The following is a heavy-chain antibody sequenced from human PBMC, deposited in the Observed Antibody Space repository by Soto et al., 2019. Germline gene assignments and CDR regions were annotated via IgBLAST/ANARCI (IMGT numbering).Heavy chain of an antibody. V-gene: IGHV2-26*01. CDR1: GFSLSNARMG. J-gene: IGHJ6*02. CDR2: IFSNDEK. D-gene: IGHD6-13*01. CDR3: ARIFTAADYYYGMDV. Sequence: QVTLKESGPVLVKPTETLTLTCTVSGFSLSNARMGVSWIRQPPGKALEWLAHIFSNDEKSYSTSLKSRLTIXXDXSXTQVVLTMTNMDPVDTATYYCARIFTAADYYYGMDVWGQGTTVTVSS.